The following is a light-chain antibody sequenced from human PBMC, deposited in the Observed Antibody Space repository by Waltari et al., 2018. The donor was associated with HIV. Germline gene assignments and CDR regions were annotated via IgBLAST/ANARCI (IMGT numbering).Light chain of an antibody. CDR1: QSIFSN. J-gene: IGKJ2*01. CDR2: CAS. V-gene: IGKV3-15*01. CDR3: QQYNNWSSDT. Sequence: EIVITQSLPTLSVSPGERATLSCRAHQSIFSNLDWYQQRPGQAPGLLICCASTRATGIPDRFSGSGSGTEFTLTISSLQSEDSATYYGQQYNNWSSDTFGQGTKLEIK.